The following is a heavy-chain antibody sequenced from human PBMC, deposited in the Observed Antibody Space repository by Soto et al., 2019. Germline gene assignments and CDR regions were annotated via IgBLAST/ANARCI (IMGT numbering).Heavy chain of an antibody. Sequence: GGSPRLSCEASGFSFSTYSMHWVRQAPGKGLEWVSSIGRRSDIYYADSVKGRFTISRDNAKNSVSLQMNSLRDEDTAVYYCAREETAWPLAYGLDVWGQGTTVTVSS. V-gene: IGHV3-21*01. D-gene: IGHD2-21*02. CDR2: IGRRSDI. CDR1: GFSFSTYS. CDR3: AREETAWPLAYGLDV. J-gene: IGHJ6*02.